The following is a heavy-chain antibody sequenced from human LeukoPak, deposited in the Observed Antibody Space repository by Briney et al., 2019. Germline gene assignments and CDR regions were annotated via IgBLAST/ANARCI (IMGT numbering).Heavy chain of an antibody. CDR1: GFTFSSYA. CDR2: ISGSGGST. CDR3: AKSGSSWYLGWFDP. V-gene: IGHV3-23*01. D-gene: IGHD6-13*01. Sequence: GGSLRLSCAASGFTFSSYAMSWVRQAPGKGLEWVSAISGSGGSTYYADSVKGRFTISRDNSKSTLYLQMSSLRAEDTAVYYCAKSGSSWYLGWFDPWGQGTLVTVSS. J-gene: IGHJ5*02.